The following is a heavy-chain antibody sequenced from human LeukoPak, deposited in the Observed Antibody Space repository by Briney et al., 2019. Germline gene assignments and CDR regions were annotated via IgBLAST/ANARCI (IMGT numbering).Heavy chain of an antibody. CDR1: GGSISSSSYY. V-gene: IGHV4-39*07. CDR2: IYYSGST. Sequence: SETLSLTCTVSGGSISSSSYYWGWIRQPPGKGLEWIGSIYYSGSTYYNPSLKSRVTISVDTSKNQFSLKLSSVTAADTAVYYCASGGWLQLNSVSFDYRGQGTLVTVSS. J-gene: IGHJ4*02. D-gene: IGHD5-24*01. CDR3: ASGGWLQLNSVSFDY.